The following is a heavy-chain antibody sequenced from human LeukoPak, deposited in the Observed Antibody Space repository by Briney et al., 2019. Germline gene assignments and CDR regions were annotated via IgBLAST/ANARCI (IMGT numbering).Heavy chain of an antibody. CDR1: GGSISNYY. D-gene: IGHD4-11*01. CDR2: IYFRGDT. Sequence: PSETLSLTCTVSGGSISNYYWSWIRQPPGRGLEWIGYIYFRGDTKYNPSLKSRVTISVDTSKNQFSLKLSSVTAADTAVYYCARHPYNNFVLDYWGHGTLVPVSS. V-gene: IGHV4-59*08. J-gene: IGHJ4*01. CDR3: ARHPYNNFVLDY.